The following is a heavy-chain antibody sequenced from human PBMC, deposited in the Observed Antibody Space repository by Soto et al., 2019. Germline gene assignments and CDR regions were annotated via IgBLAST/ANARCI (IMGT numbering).Heavy chain of an antibody. J-gene: IGHJ4*02. Sequence: ASVKVSCKASGYTFSSHGINWVRQAPGQGLEWMGWISTYNGNTNYAEKLQGRVTMTTDTSTTTAYMELRGLTSDDTALYYCARTCPGAACYMIYWGQGTQVTVSS. D-gene: IGHD2-8*02. CDR3: ARTCPGAACYMIY. CDR2: ISTYNGNT. CDR1: GYTFSSHG. V-gene: IGHV1-18*01.